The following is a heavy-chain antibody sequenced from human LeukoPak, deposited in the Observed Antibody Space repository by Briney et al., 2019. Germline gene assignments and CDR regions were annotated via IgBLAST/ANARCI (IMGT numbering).Heavy chain of an antibody. CDR2: IYHSGST. V-gene: IGHV4-38-2*02. J-gene: IGHJ6*03. CDR1: GYSISSGYY. CDR3: ARVDSSRNMDV. D-gene: IGHD6-13*01. Sequence: SETLSLTCTASGYSISSGYYWGWIRQPPGKGLAWIGSIYHSGSTYYNPSLKSRVTISVDTSKNQFSLKLSSVTAADTAVYYCARVDSSRNMDVWGKGTTVTVSS.